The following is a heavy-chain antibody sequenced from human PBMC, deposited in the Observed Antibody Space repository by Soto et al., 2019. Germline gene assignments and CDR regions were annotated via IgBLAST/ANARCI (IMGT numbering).Heavy chain of an antibody. CDR1: GFTFSSYG. J-gene: IGHJ6*02. D-gene: IGHD6-19*01. V-gene: IGHV3-33*01. CDR3: ARELTVAGPWGMDV. Sequence: GGSLRLSCAASGFTFSSYGMHWVRQAPGKGLEWVAVIWYDGSNKYYADSVKGRFTISRDNSKNTLYLQMNSLRAEDTAVYYCARELTVAGPWGMDVWGQGTTVTVSS. CDR2: IWYDGSNK.